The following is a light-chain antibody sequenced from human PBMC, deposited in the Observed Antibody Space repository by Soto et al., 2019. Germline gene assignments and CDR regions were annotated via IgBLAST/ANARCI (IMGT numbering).Light chain of an antibody. CDR1: SSDVGSYNL. V-gene: IGLV2-23*01. CDR3: CSFAHSNTYV. Sequence: SVLTQPASVSGSPGQSIALSCTGTSSDVGSYNLVSWYQQYPGKAPKLLISEGGKRPSGISNRFSGSKSGNTASLTISGLQAEDEADYSCCSFAHSNTYVFGTGPKVTVL. CDR2: EGG. J-gene: IGLJ1*01.